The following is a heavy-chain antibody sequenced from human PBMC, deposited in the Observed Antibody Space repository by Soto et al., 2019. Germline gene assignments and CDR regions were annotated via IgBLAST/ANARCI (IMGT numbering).Heavy chain of an antibody. CDR3: ARDGYCSGGSCYGNGFDP. CDR1: GYTFTSYG. V-gene: IGHV1-18*01. Sequence: ASVKVSCKASGYTFTSYGISWVRQAPGQGLEWMGWISAYNGNRNYAQKLQGRVTMTTDTSTSTAYMELRSLRSDDTAVYYCARDGYCSGGSCYGNGFDPCGQGTLVTVSA. D-gene: IGHD2-15*01. J-gene: IGHJ5*02. CDR2: ISAYNGNR.